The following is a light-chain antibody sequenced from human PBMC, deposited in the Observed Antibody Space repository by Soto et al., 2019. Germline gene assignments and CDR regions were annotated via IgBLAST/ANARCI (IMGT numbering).Light chain of an antibody. CDR1: QDISDV. CDR3: LQHTYIWS. Sequence: DIQMTQSPSALSASVGDRVTITCQASQDISDVLNWYQQQPGKAPKRLIFGASNLESGVPSRFSGTGSGTEFILTITNLQPEDFATYYCLQHTYIWSFGQGTKVDIK. J-gene: IGKJ1*01. CDR2: GAS. V-gene: IGKV1-17*02.